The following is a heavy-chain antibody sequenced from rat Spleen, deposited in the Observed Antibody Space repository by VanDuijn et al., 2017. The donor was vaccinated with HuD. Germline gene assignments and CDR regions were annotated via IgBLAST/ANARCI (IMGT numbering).Heavy chain of an antibody. CDR1: GFTFSNYY. Sequence: EVQLVESGGGLVQPGRSMKLSCAASGFTFSNYYMVWVRQAPTKGLEWVASISSGGGGTYYPDSVKGRFTISRDNAKSTLYLQMDSLRSEDTASYYCARHDDNSGLGGVMDAWGQGASVTVSS. D-gene: IGHD4-3*01. V-gene: IGHV5-25*01. CDR2: ISSGGGGT. J-gene: IGHJ4*01. CDR3: ARHDDNSGLGGVMDA.